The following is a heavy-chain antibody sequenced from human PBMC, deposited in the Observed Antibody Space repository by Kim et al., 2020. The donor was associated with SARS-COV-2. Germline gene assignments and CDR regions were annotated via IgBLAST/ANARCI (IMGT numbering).Heavy chain of an antibody. V-gene: IGHV4-59*08. J-gene: IGHJ5*02. D-gene: IGHD2-15*01. CDR3: ARHRPSVAAATLSWFDP. Sequence: LKSRVTISVDTSKNQFSLKLSSVTASDTAVYYCARHRPSVAAATLSWFDPWGQGTLVTVSS.